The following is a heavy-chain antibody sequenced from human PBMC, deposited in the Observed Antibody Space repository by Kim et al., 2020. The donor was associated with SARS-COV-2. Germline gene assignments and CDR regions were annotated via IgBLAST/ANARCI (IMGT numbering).Heavy chain of an antibody. CDR2: YVRWST. Sequence: YVRWSTSYNPSPKGQVTLSMDTSKNQFPLRLSSVTAADTAVYYCARRFDLWGRGTLVTVSS. V-gene: IGHV4-59*08. J-gene: IGHJ2*01. CDR3: ARRFDL.